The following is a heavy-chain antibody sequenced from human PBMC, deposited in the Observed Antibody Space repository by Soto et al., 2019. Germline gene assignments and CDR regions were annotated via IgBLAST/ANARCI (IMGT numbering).Heavy chain of an antibody. CDR1: GGSISSYY. D-gene: IGHD6-6*01. Sequence: SETLSLTCTVSGGSISSYYWSWIRQPPGKGLEWIGYIYYSGSTNYNPSLKSRVTISVDTSNNQFSLKLSSVTAADTAVYYCARRGSSSGGRVYWGQGTLVTVSS. J-gene: IGHJ4*02. CDR2: IYYSGST. V-gene: IGHV4-59*08. CDR3: ARRGSSSGGRVY.